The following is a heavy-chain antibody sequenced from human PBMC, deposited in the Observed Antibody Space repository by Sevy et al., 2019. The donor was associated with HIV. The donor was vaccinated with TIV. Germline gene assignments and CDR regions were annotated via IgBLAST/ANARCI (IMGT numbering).Heavy chain of an antibody. CDR2: INQDGSEK. D-gene: IGHD6-6*01. CDR3: AGVGSSSFEY. V-gene: IGHV3-7*01. CDR1: GFTFSSNW. J-gene: IGHJ4*02. Sequence: GGSLRLSCAASGFTFSSNWMGWVRQAPGKGLEWVANINQDGSEKYYVDSVKGRFTISEDNAKKAQYLQMSSLGADDTAVYYGAGVGSSSFEYWGQGTLVTVSS.